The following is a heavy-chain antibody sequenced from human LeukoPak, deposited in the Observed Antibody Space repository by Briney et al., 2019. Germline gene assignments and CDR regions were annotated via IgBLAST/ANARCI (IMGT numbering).Heavy chain of an antibody. CDR3: ARVVYSHGYCDRVTCPNWFDP. CDR2: INPKTGDT. V-gene: IGHV1-2*04. J-gene: IGHJ5*02. CDR1: GYIFTDYY. D-gene: IGHD2-2*03. Sequence: ASVKVSCKTSGYIFTDYYIHWVRQAPGQGLEWIGWINPKTGDTKSAQKFQRWVTMTRDTAINTAYMELNRLAPDDTAVYYCARVVYSHGYCDRVTCPNWFDPWGQGTLVTVSS.